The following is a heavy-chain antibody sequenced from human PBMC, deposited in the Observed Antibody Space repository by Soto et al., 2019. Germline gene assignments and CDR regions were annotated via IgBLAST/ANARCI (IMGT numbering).Heavy chain of an antibody. J-gene: IGHJ6*02. CDR3: ARTISQGRGSGSYYHGYYGMDV. D-gene: IGHD3-10*01. CDR2: INAGNGNT. Sequence: ASVKVSCKASGYTFTSYAMHWVRQAPGQRLEWMGWINAGNGNTKYSQKFQGRVTITRDTSASTAYMELSSLRSEDTAVYYCARTISQGRGSGSYYHGYYGMDVWGQGTTVTVSS. CDR1: GYTFTSYA. V-gene: IGHV1-3*01.